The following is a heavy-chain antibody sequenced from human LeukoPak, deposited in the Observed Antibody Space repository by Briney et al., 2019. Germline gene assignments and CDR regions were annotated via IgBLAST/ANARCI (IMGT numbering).Heavy chain of an antibody. CDR1: GYTFTSYY. CDR3: SSDSSGTKGV. Sequence: ASVKVSCKASGYTFTSYYMHWVRQAPGQGLEWMGIINPSGGGTSYAQKSQGRVTMTRDTSTSTVYMELSSLRSEDTAVYYCSSDSSGTKGVWGQGTLVTVSS. D-gene: IGHD3-22*01. J-gene: IGHJ4*02. CDR2: INPSGGGT. V-gene: IGHV1-46*01.